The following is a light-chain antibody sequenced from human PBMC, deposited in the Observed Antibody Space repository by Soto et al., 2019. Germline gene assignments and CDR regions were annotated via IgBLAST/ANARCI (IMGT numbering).Light chain of an antibody. CDR3: AAWDDSLSGVV. CDR1: SSNIGTNY. V-gene: IGLV1-47*01. CDR2: GNN. Sequence: QSVLTQPPSASGTPGQTVTISSSGSSSNIGTNYASWYQQLPGTAPKLLIYGNNQRPSGVPDRFSGSRSGTSASLAISGLRSEDEADYYCAAWDDSLSGVVFGGGTKLTVL. J-gene: IGLJ3*02.